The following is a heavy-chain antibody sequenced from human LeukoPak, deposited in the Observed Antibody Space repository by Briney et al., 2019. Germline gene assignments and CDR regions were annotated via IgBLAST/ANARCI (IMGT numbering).Heavy chain of an antibody. V-gene: IGHV1-69*05. CDR3: AAEIYGGNSDCCSFDI. CDR2: IIPIFGTA. CDR1: GGTFSSYA. Sequence: GASVKVSCKASGGTFSSYAISWVQQAPGQGLEWMGGIIPIFGTANYAQKFQGRVTITTDESTSTAYMELSSLRSEDTAVYYCAAEIYGGNSDCCSFDIWGQGTMVTVSS. J-gene: IGHJ3*02. D-gene: IGHD4-23*01.